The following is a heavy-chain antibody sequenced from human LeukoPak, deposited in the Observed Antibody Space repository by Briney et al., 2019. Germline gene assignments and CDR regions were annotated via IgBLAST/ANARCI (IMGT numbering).Heavy chain of an antibody. CDR2: ISGDSRST. D-gene: IGHD5-24*01. V-gene: IGHV3-43*02. CDR3: AKDRRWLQFSYGMDV. CDR1: GFTFDDYT. Sequence: GGSLRLSCAASGFTFDDYTMHWVRQVQGKGLEWVSLISGDSRSTYYADSVKGRFTISRDNSKNSLYLQMNSLRTEDTALYYCAKDRRWLQFSYGMDVWGQGTTVTVSS. J-gene: IGHJ6*02.